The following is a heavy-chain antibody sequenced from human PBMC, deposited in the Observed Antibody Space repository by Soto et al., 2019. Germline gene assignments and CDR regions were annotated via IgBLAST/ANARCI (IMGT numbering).Heavy chain of an antibody. J-gene: IGHJ5*02. Sequence: SGNPYLTSAVHDGSFSRDYGTWILQPPGKGLEWIVEINQSGSTNYNPSLKSRVTISVDTSKNQFSLKLSSVTAADTAVYYCARGLGIAVAGTWFDPWGQGTLVT. V-gene: IGHV4-34*01. CDR2: INQSGST. CDR3: ARGLGIAVAGTWFDP. D-gene: IGHD6-19*01. CDR1: DGSFSRDY.